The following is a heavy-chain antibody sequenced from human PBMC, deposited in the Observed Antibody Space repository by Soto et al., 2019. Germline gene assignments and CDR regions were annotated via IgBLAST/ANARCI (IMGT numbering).Heavy chain of an antibody. CDR3: AHRKRASGSSFDY. CDR2: INGDDDT. J-gene: IGHJ4*02. V-gene: IGHV2-5*02. D-gene: IGHD3-10*01. CDR1: GFSLSISEVAVG. Sequence: QITLKESGPPLVKPTQTLTLTCAFSGFSLSISEVAVGVGWIRQAPGKALEWLALINGDDDTRYSPSLKSRLTITKDTSKNQVVLTIPNMDPVDTGTYYCAHRKRASGSSFDYWGQGTLVTVSS.